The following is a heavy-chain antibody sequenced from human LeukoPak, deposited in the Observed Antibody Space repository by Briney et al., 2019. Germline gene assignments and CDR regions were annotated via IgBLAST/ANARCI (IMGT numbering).Heavy chain of an antibody. V-gene: IGHV3-74*01. CDR2: IESDGTST. CDR3: ARVVDTHFDY. J-gene: IGHJ4*02. Sequence: PGGSLRLSCAASGFTFTTSWMHWFRQAPGKGLVWVSRIESDGTSTTYADSVKGRFTISRDNAKNTLYLQMNSLRAEDTAVYYCARVVDTHFDYWGQGTLVTVSS. CDR1: GFTFTTSW. D-gene: IGHD5-18*01.